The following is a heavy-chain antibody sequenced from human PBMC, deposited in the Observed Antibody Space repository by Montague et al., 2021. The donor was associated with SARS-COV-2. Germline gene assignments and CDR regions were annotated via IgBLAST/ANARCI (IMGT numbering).Heavy chain of an antibody. D-gene: IGHD2-8*01. V-gene: IGHV4-38-2*02. J-gene: IGHJ6*02. CDR1: GYSITHAYY. Sequence: SETLSLTRTVSGYSITHAYYWGWIRQPPGKGLEWIGNIWHGGSTYYNPSLKSRVTISVDTSNNQFSLKLTSVTAADTAVYYCARTSQYCTPTNCYLPNAMDVWGQGTTVTVSS. CDR2: IWHGGST. CDR3: ARTSQYCTPTNCYLPNAMDV.